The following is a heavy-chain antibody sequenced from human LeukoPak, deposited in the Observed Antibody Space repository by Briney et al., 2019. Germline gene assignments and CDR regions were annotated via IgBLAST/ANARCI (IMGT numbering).Heavy chain of an antibody. CDR1: GFTFSSYG. D-gene: IGHD3-22*01. CDR3: ARSRVLRGITMIVTRAFDI. J-gene: IGHJ3*02. Sequence: GGSLRLSCAASGFTFSSYGMHWVRQAPGKGLEWVAVIWYDGSNKYYADSVKGRFTISRDNSKNTLYLQMNSLRAEDTAVYYCARSRVLRGITMIVTRAFDIWGQGTMVTVSS. CDR2: IWYDGSNK. V-gene: IGHV3-33*01.